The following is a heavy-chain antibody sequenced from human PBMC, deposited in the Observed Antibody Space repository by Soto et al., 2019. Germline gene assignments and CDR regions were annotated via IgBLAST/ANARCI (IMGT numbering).Heavy chain of an antibody. J-gene: IGHJ6*03. V-gene: IGHV4-59*01. Sequence: SETLSLTCTVSGGSISSYYWSWIRQPPGKGLEWIGYIYYSGSTNYNPSLKSRVTISVDTSKNQFSLKLSSVTAADTAVYYCARTYYDSQRGYYYYYYYMDVWGKGTTVTVSS. CDR3: ARTYYDSQRGYYYYYYYMDV. CDR2: IYYSGST. CDR1: GGSISSYY. D-gene: IGHD3-3*01.